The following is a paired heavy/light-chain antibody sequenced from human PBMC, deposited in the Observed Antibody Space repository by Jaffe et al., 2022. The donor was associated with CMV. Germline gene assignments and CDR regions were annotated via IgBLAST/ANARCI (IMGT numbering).Light chain of an antibody. CDR2: SDY. CDR1: SSNIGSTS. J-gene: IGLJ3*02. CDR3: ASWDDILNGRV. Sequence: QSVLTQPPSASGTPGQRVTISCSGSSSNIGSTSVNWYQQLPGTAPKLLIYSDYQRPSGVPDRFSGSKSGTSASLAISGLRSEDEADYYCASWDDILNGRVFGGGTKLTVL. V-gene: IGLV1-44*01.
Heavy chain of an antibody. D-gene: IGHD3-22*01. CDR3: ARDNSYYYDSSAHQYFYYGLDV. J-gene: IGHJ6*02. CDR1: GGSISSGGYH. V-gene: IGHV4-31*03. Sequence: QVQLQESGPGLVKPSQTLSLTCTVSGGSISSGGYHWSWIRQRPGKGLEWIGYIYYSGSAHYNPSLKSRLTISVDTSKNHFSLKLSSVTAADTAVYFCARDNSYYYDSSAHQYFYYGLDVWGQGTTVTVSS. CDR2: IYYSGSA.